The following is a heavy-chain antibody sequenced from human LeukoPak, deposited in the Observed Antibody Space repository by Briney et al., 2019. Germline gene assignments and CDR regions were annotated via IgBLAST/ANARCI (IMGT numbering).Heavy chain of an antibody. CDR3: ARDPSGETSGWFDP. V-gene: IGHV1-69*04. CDR1: GYTFTSYG. J-gene: IGHJ5*02. CDR2: IIPILGIA. Sequence: SVKVSCKASGYTFTSYGISWVRQAPGQGLEWMGRIIPILGIANYAQKFQGRVTITADKSTSTAYMELNSLRAEDTAVYYCARDPSGETSGWFDPWGQGTLVTVSS. D-gene: IGHD3-10*01.